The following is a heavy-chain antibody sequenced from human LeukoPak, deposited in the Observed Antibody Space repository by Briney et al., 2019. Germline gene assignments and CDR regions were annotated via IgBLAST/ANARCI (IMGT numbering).Heavy chain of an antibody. V-gene: IGHV4-59*01. CDR1: GGSISSYY. J-gene: IGHJ4*02. CDR2: IYYSGST. CDR3: ARVKWFGEYYFDY. Sequence: SETLSLTSTVSGGSISSYYWSWIRQPPGKGLEWIGYIYYSGSTNYNPSLKSRVTISVDTSKNQFSLKLSSVTAADTAVYYCARVKWFGEYYFDYWGQGTLVTVSS. D-gene: IGHD3-10*01.